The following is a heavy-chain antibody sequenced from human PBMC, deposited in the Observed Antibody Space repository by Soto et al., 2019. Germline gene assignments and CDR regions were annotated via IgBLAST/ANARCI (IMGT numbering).Heavy chain of an antibody. V-gene: IGHV3-30-3*01. Sequence: LRLSCAASGFTFSTYAVQWVRQAPGKGLEWLAVISYDGNSNYYADSVKGRFTSSRDKTKNTLYLQMNSLRADDTAVYYCARVRALEIAVRPVDYWGQGTLVTVSS. D-gene: IGHD6-13*01. CDR3: ARVRALEIAVRPVDY. CDR2: ISYDGNSN. J-gene: IGHJ4*02. CDR1: GFTFSTYA.